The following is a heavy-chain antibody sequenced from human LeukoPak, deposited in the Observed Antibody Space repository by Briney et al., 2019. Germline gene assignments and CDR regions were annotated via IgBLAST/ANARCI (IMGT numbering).Heavy chain of an antibody. CDR1: GGTFSSYA. CDR3: ARDDYGDYGWFDP. V-gene: IGHV1-69*06. Sequence: ASVKVFCKASGGTFSSYAISWVRQAPGQGLEWMGGIIPVFGTANYAQKFQGRVTITADKSTSTAYMELSSLRSEDTAVYYCARDDYGDYGWFDPWGQGTLVTVSS. CDR2: IIPVFGTA. J-gene: IGHJ5*02. D-gene: IGHD4-17*01.